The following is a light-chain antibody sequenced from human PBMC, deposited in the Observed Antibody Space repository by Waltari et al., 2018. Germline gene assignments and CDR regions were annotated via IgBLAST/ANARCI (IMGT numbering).Light chain of an antibody. V-gene: IGLV7-46*01. CDR2: DIS. CDR1: TGTVTSGHY. Sequence: QAVVTQEPSLTVSPGGTVTLTCGSSTGTVTSGHYPYWFQQKPGQAPRTLIYDISKKHSGPPARFSGSLLGGKAALTLSGAQPEDESDFYCLLTDGGARVFGGGTKLTVL. J-gene: IGLJ2*01. CDR3: LLTDGGARV.